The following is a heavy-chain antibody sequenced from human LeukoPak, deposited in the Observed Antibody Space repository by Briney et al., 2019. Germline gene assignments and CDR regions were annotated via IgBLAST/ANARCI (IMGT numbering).Heavy chain of an antibody. CDR3: ANSDRREWMSYYDSSSYFTALLDY. D-gene: IGHD3-22*01. CDR2: INPIFGTA. CDR1: GGTFISYA. Sequence: SVKVSCKASGGTFISYAISWVRQAAGQGLEWMGGINPIFGTANYAQKFQGRVTITTDESTSTAYMELSSRRSEDTAVYYCANSDRREWMSYYDSSSYFTALLDYWGQGTLVTVSS. V-gene: IGHV1-69*05. J-gene: IGHJ4*02.